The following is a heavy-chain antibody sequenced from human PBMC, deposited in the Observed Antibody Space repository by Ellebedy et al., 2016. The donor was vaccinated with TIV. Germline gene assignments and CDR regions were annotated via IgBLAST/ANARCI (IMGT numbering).Heavy chain of an antibody. Sequence: GESLKISCAASGFTFSNYGMHWVRQAPGKGLEWMAIIWHDGSNKYYADSVKGRFTISRDNSNNTLYLQMNSLRAEDTAVYYCSRESLRTYFDLWGRGTLVTVSS. V-gene: IGHV3-33*01. CDR1: GFTFSNYG. CDR3: SRESLRTYFDL. CDR2: IWHDGSNK. D-gene: IGHD5-12*01. J-gene: IGHJ2*01.